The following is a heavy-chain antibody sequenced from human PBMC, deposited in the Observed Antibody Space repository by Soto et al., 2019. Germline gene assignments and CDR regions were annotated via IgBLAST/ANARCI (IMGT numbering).Heavy chain of an antibody. CDR2: IYYSGST. J-gene: IGHJ5*02. V-gene: IGHV4-59*01. Sequence: QVQLQESGPGLVKPSETLSLTCTVSGGSISSYYWSWIRQPPGKGLEWIGYIYYSGSTNYNPSLKSRITLTVDTAKNQFSLKLSSVPAAGTAVSYCARAKLADSYGSGGGFDPWGQGTLVTVSS. CDR1: GGSISSYY. D-gene: IGHD3-10*01. CDR3: ARAKLADSYGSGGGFDP.